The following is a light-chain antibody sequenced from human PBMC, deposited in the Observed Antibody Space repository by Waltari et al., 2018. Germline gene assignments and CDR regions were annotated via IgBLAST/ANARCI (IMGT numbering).Light chain of an antibody. Sequence: QSALTQPASVSGSPGQSITISCTGTSSDIGGYNYVSWYQQHPGKAPKLMLYDVSNRPSGVSNRFSGSKSGNMASLTISGLQAEDEADYYCSSYTISSTLVFGGGTKLTVL. J-gene: IGLJ2*01. CDR1: SSDIGGYNY. CDR2: DVS. CDR3: SSYTISSTLV. V-gene: IGLV2-14*01.